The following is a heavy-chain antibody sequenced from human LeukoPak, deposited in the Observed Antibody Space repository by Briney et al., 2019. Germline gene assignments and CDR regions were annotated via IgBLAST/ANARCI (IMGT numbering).Heavy chain of an antibody. J-gene: IGHJ4*02. CDR3: ARHEPGPYYFDY. V-gene: IGHV4-39*01. Sequence: SETLSLTCTVSGGSISGSTYYWGWVRQPPGKGLEWIGSIYYSGSTYYNPSLKSRVTISVDTSKNQFSLKLNSVTAADTAVYYCARHEPGPYYFDYWGQGTLVTVSS. CDR2: IYYSGST. CDR1: GGSISGSTYY.